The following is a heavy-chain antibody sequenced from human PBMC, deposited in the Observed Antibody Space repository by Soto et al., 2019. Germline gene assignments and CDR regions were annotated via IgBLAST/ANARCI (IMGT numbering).Heavy chain of an antibody. CDR2: IYHSGST. CDR3: ASVRGGYYYAMDV. D-gene: IGHD3-10*02. CDR1: GGSISSSNW. Sequence: SETLSLTCAVSGGSISSSNWWSWVRQPPGKGLEWIGEIYHSGSTNYNPSLKSQVTISVDKSKNQFSLKLSSVTAADTALYYCASVRGGYYYAMDVWGQGTTVTASS. V-gene: IGHV4-4*02. J-gene: IGHJ6*02.